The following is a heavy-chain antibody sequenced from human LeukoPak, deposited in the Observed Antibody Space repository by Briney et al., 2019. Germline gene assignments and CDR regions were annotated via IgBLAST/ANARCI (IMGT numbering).Heavy chain of an antibody. CDR2: INPNSGGT. Sequence: GASVKVSCKASGYTFTGYCIHWVRQAPGQGLGWMGWINPNSGGTNYAQKFQGRVTMTRDTSISTAYMELSSLRSDDTAVYYCARGLGYCSGGSCNDYWGQGTLVTVSS. D-gene: IGHD2-15*01. CDR3: ARGLGYCSGGSCNDY. CDR1: GYTFTGYC. J-gene: IGHJ4*02. V-gene: IGHV1-2*02.